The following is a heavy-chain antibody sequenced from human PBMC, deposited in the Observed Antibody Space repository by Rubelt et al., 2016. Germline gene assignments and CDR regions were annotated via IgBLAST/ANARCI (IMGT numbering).Heavy chain of an antibody. CDR3: ATGWMITNLDH. V-gene: IGHV4-59*12. CDR1: GASINTNY. J-gene: IGHJ4*02. Sequence: QVQLQESGPGLVKASETLSLTCTVSGASINTNYCTWIRQSPGEGLEWIGYFLYSGSTNFNPSLRSRATFSLDTSKNQFPVRRGSVIAADTAVYYCATGWMITNLDHWGQGTLVAVSS. D-gene: IGHD3-16*01. CDR2: FLYSGST.